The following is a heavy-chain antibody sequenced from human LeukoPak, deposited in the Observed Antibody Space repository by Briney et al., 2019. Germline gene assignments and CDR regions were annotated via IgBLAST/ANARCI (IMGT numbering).Heavy chain of an antibody. D-gene: IGHD6-19*01. CDR2: IWYDGSNK. V-gene: IGHV3-33*01. CDR1: GFTFSSYG. J-gene: IGHJ4*02. CDR3: ARDGGAQWLADY. Sequence: GRSLRLSCAASGFTFSSYGMHWVRQAPGKGLEWVAVIWYDGSNKYYADSVKGRFTISRDNSKNTLYLQMNSLRAEDMAVYYCARDGGAQWLADYWGQGTLVTVSS.